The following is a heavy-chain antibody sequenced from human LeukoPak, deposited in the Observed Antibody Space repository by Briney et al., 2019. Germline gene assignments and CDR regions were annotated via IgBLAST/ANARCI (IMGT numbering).Heavy chain of an antibody. CDR1: GSTFSSYS. CDR2: ISSSSSYI. J-gene: IGHJ4*02. D-gene: IGHD1-1*01. V-gene: IGHV3-21*01. Sequence: GGSLRLSCAASGSTFSSYSMNWVRQAPGKGLGWVSSISSSSSYIYYADSVKGRFTISRDNAKNSLYLQMNSLRAEDTAVYYCARADWNDGAGSDYWGQGTLVTVSS. CDR3: ARADWNDGAGSDY.